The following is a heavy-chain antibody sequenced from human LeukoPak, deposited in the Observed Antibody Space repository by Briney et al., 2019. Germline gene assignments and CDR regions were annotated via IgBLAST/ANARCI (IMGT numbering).Heavy chain of an antibody. Sequence: GGSLRLSCTASGFTFTYYAMTWVRQAPGKGLEWVAGIKSTDSDTHYADSVKGRFTISSDNAKNTLYLQMNSLRAEDTATYYCAKDPYGNSPGAFDIWGQGTMVTVSS. CDR2: IKSTDSDT. D-gene: IGHD4-23*01. CDR1: GFTFTYYA. J-gene: IGHJ3*02. V-gene: IGHV3-23*01. CDR3: AKDPYGNSPGAFDI.